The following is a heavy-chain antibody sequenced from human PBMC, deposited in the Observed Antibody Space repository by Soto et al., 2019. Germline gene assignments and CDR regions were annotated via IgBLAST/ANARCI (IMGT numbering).Heavy chain of an antibody. Sequence: SETLSLTCTVSGGSISSYYWSWIRQPPGKGLEWIGYIYYSGSTNYNPSLKSRVTISVDTSKNQFSLKLSSVTAADTAVYYCARSRIVGAMVFDWVDPWGHGTLVTVSS. V-gene: IGHV4-59*01. CDR1: GGSISSYY. CDR3: ARSRIVGAMVFDWVDP. D-gene: IGHD1-26*01. CDR2: IYYSGST. J-gene: IGHJ5*02.